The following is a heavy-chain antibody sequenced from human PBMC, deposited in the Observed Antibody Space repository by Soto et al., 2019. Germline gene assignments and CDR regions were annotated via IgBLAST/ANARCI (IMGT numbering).Heavy chain of an antibody. CDR2: IFSNNER. D-gene: IGHD3-10*01. V-gene: IGHV2-26*03. J-gene: IGHJ6*02. Sequence: QVTLKESGPELVKATETLTLTCSISGFSLTTGRMGVSWIRQPPGKALEWLAHIFSNNERSYTTSLQHRLSISADKSKRQVVLTMTDVGPVDTATYFCARLVADSSWYYYGLDVWGQGASVTVS. CDR3: ARLVADSSWYYYGLDV. CDR1: GFSLTTGRMG.